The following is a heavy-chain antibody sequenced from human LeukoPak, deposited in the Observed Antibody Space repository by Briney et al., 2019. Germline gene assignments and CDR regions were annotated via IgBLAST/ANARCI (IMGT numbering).Heavy chain of an antibody. V-gene: IGHV1-2*02. Sequence: GASVKVSCKASGYTFTGYYMHWVRQAPGQGLEWMGWINPNSGGTDYAQKFQGRVTMTEDTSTDTAYMELSSLSSEDAAVYYCASVDSGYDYWGGLWGQGTLVTVSS. CDR1: GYTFTGYY. J-gene: IGHJ4*02. D-gene: IGHD5-12*01. CDR3: ASVDSGYDYWGGL. CDR2: INPNSGGT.